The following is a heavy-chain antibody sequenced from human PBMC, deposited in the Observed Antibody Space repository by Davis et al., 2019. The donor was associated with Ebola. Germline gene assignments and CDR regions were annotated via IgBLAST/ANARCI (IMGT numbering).Heavy chain of an antibody. Sequence: SETLSLTCAVSGGSISSSNWWSWVRQPPGKGLEWIGEIYHSGSTNYNPSLKSRVTISVDTSKNQFSLKLSSVTAADTAVYYCARADILTGYRGVGYGMDVWGQGTTVTVSS. CDR2: IYHSGST. V-gene: IGHV4-4*02. CDR1: GGSISSSNW. J-gene: IGHJ6*02. D-gene: IGHD3-9*01. CDR3: ARADILTGYRGVGYGMDV.